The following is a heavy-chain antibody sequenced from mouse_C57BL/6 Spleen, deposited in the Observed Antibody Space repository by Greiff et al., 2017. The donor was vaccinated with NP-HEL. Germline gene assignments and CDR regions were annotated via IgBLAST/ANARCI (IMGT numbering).Heavy chain of an antibody. V-gene: IGHV5-6*02. CDR1: GFTFSSYG. D-gene: IGHD2-5*01. Sequence: EVKLVESGGDLVKPGGSLKLSCAASGFTFSSYGMSWVRQTPDKRLEWVATISSGGSYTYYPDSVKGRFTISRDNAKNTLYLQMSSLKSEDTAMYYCARRGVTHYFDYWSQGTTLTVSS. CDR2: ISSGGSYT. J-gene: IGHJ2*01. CDR3: ARRGVTHYFDY.